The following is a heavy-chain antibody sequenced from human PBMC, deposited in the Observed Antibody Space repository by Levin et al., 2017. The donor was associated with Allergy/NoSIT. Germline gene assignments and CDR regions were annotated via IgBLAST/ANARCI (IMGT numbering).Heavy chain of an antibody. V-gene: IGHV3-7*01. CDR1: GFTFSSSW. CDR2: IKQDGSEQ. Sequence: GGSLRLSCAASGFTFSSSWMSWVRQAPGKGLEWVANIKQDGSEQYYVDSVKGRFTISRDNAKNSLFLQMNSLRAEDTAVYYCARERLWGGNFYNQAVNFEYWGQGTLVTVSS. J-gene: IGHJ4*02. CDR3: ARERLWGGNFYNQAVNFEY. D-gene: IGHD3-10*01.